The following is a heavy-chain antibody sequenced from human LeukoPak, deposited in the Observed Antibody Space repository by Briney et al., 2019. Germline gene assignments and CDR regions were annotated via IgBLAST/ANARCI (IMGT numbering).Heavy chain of an antibody. D-gene: IGHD3-22*01. J-gene: IGHJ6*03. Sequence: SETLSLTCAVYGGSFNDYFWTWIRQPPGKGLEWTGEVYNGGSTNYNLSLKSRVIISVDTSRNQFSLRLSSVTAADTAVYYCARGRLGSVVFEGYYYFMDVWGKGTTVTVSS. CDR2: VYNGGST. CDR3: ARGRLGSVVFEGYYYFMDV. CDR1: GGSFNDYF. V-gene: IGHV4-34*01.